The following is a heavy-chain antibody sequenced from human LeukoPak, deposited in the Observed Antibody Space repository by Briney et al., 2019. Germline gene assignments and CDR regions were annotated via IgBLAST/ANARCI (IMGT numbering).Heavy chain of an antibody. CDR2: INTNTGNP. J-gene: IGHJ5*02. D-gene: IGHD3-22*01. CDR3: ARAGPYYYDSSGYFRWFDP. V-gene: IGHV7-4-1*02. Sequence: GASVKVSCKASGYTFTSYAMNWVRQASGQGLEWMGWINTNTGNPTYAQGFTGRFVFSLDTSVSTAYLQISSLKAEDTAVYYCARAGPYYYDSSGYFRWFDPWGQGTLVTVSS. CDR1: GYTFTSYA.